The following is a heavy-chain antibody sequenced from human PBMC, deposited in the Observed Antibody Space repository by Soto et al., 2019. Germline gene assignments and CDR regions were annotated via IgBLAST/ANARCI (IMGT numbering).Heavy chain of an antibody. D-gene: IGHD5-18*01. V-gene: IGHV5-10-1*01. CDR1: GYSFSSLW. CDR3: GRARADKAEGWFDP. J-gene: IGHJ5*02. Sequence: GEALKISCKVSGYSFSSLWITRVRQMPGKGPGWMGTIEHSDSYANYSPPFQGHVTLSADKSLNNAYLPWSRLKAPATAMYYCGRARADKAEGWFDPWGQGTMVTVSS. CDR2: IEHSDSYA.